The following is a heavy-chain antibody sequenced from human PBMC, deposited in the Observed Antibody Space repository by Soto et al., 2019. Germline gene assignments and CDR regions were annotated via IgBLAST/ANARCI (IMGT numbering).Heavy chain of an antibody. CDR3: ARHLAYCGGDCSLAAFDI. CDR2: INHSGST. D-gene: IGHD2-21*02. V-gene: IGHV4-34*01. CDR1: GGSFSGYY. J-gene: IGHJ3*02. Sequence: PSETLSLTCAVYGGSFSGYYWSWIRQPPGKGLEWIGEINHSGSTNHNPSLKSRVTISVDTSKNQFSLKLSSVTAADTAVYYCARHLAYCGGDCSLAAFDIWGQGTMVTVSS.